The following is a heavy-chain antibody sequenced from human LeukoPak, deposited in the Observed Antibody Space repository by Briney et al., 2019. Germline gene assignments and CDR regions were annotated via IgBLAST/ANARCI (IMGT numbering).Heavy chain of an antibody. J-gene: IGHJ3*02. CDR3: ARRSPSNTAMADAFDI. V-gene: IGHV4-59*08. CDR1: GGSISSYY. Sequence: TSETLSLTCTVSGGSISSYYWSWIRQPPGKGLEWIGYIYYSGSTNYNPSLKSRVTISVDTSKNQFSLKLSSVTAADTAVYYCARRSPSNTAMADAFDIWGQGTMVTVSS. CDR2: IYYSGST. D-gene: IGHD5-18*01.